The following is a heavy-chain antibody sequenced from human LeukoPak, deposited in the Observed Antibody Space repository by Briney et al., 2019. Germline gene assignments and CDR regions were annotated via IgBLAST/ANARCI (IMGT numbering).Heavy chain of an antibody. Sequence: GGSLRLSCAASGFTFSSYAMSWVRQAPGKGLEWVSAISVSGGSTYYADSVKGRFTISRDNSKNTLYLQMNSLRAEDTALYFCAKTLRSSLSNDYWGQGTLVTVSS. CDR1: GFTFSSYA. CDR3: AKTLRSSLSNDY. D-gene: IGHD6-13*01. J-gene: IGHJ4*02. V-gene: IGHV3-23*01. CDR2: ISVSGGST.